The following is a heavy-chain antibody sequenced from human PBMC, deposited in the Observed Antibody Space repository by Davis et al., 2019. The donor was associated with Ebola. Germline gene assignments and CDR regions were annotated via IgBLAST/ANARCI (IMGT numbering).Heavy chain of an antibody. CDR3: ARGLYHRGFDP. Sequence: PSETLSLTCTVSGGSISSSSYYWGWIRQPPGKGLEWIGSIYYSGSTYYNPSLKSRVTISVDTSKNQFSLKLSSVTAADTAVYYCARGLYHRGFDPWGQGTLVTVSS. V-gene: IGHV4-39*07. D-gene: IGHD1-14*01. J-gene: IGHJ5*02. CDR2: IYYSGST. CDR1: GGSISSSSYY.